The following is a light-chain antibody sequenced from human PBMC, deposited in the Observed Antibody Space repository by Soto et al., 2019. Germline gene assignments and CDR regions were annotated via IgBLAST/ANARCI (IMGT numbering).Light chain of an antibody. CDR2: PAS. CDR1: QSISSW. V-gene: IGKV1-5*03. CDR3: QQYNSYWA. J-gene: IGKJ1*01. Sequence: DIQMPQSPSTLSASVGVRVTITCRAGQSISSWLAWYQQKPGKAPKLLIYPASTLENGVPLRFSGRVSGTEFTLTSSSLQPDDFATYFCQQYNSYWAFGQGTKVDIK.